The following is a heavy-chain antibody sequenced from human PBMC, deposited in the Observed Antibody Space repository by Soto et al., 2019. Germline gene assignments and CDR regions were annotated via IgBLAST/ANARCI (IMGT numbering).Heavy chain of an antibody. J-gene: IGHJ6*02. CDR3: ARGYCSGGSCSAYYYYYYGMDV. D-gene: IGHD2-15*01. CDR1: GYTFTSYG. V-gene: IGHV1-18*01. CDR2: ISANSGNT. Sequence: EASVKVSCKASGYTFTSYGISWVRQAPGQGLEWMGWISANSGNTNYAQKLQGRVTMTTDTSTSTAYMELSRLRSDDTAVYYCARGYCSGGSCSAYYYYYYGMDVWGQGTTV.